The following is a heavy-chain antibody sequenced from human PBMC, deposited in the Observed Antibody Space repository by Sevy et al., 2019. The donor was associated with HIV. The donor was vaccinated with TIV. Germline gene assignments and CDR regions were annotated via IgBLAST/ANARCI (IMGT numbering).Heavy chain of an antibody. J-gene: IGHJ4*02. Sequence: GGSLRLSCAVSGFTFSSYWMSWVRQAPGKGLEWVSAISGSGGSTYYADSVKGRFTISRDNSKNTLYLQMNSLRAEDTAVYYCAKDVVVVAAKFYYFDYWGQGTLVTVSS. CDR2: ISGSGGST. CDR3: AKDVVVVAAKFYYFDY. CDR1: GFTFSSYW. D-gene: IGHD2-15*01. V-gene: IGHV3-23*01.